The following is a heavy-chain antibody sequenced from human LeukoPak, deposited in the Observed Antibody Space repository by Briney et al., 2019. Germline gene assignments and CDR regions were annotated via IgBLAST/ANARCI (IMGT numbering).Heavy chain of an antibody. CDR2: IYTSGST. Sequence: PSETLSLTCTVSGGSISSGSYYWSWIRQPAGKGLEWIGRIYTSGSTNYNPSLKSRVTISVDTSKNQFSLKLSSVTAADTAVYYCARVGSDFWSAHDTGGDWFDPWGQGTLVTVSS. J-gene: IGHJ5*02. CDR1: GGSISSGSYY. CDR3: ARVGSDFWSAHDTGGDWFDP. V-gene: IGHV4-61*02. D-gene: IGHD3-3*01.